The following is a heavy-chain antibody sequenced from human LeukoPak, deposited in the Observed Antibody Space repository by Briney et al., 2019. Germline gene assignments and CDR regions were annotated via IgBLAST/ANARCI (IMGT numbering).Heavy chain of an antibody. V-gene: IGHV4-34*01. J-gene: IGHJ6*03. Sequence: SETLSLTCAVYGGSFSGYYWSWIRQPPGKGLEWIGEINHSGSTNYNPSLKSRVTISVDTSNNQFSLKLSSVTAADTAVYYCARHLSSGWSPMDVWGKGTTVTISS. CDR3: ARHLSSGWSPMDV. CDR1: GGSFSGYY. D-gene: IGHD6-19*01. CDR2: INHSGST.